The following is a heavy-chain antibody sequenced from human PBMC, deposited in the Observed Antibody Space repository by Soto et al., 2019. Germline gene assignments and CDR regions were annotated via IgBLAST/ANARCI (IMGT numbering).Heavy chain of an antibody. D-gene: IGHD6-19*01. CDR2: ISSSSSTI. CDR1: GFTFSSYS. V-gene: IGHV3-48*02. CDR3: ARDSPPGWPFDY. J-gene: IGHJ4*02. Sequence: PGGSLRLSCAASGFTFSSYSMNWVRQAPGKGLEWISYISSSSSTIYYADSVQGRFTISRDNARNSLYLQMNSLRDEDTAMYYCARDSPPGWPFDYWGPGALVTVSS.